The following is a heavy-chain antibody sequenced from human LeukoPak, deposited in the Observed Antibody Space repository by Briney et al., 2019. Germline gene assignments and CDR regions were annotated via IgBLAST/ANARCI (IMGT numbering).Heavy chain of an antibody. CDR1: GGTFSSYA. D-gene: IGHD6-19*01. Sequence: SVKVSCKASGGTFSSYAISWVRQAPGQGLEWMGGIIPIFGTANYAQKFQGRVTITADESTSTAYMALSSLRSEDTAVYYCARVERYSSGWSYYFDYWGQGTLVTVSS. V-gene: IGHV1-69*13. CDR3: ARVERYSSGWSYYFDY. J-gene: IGHJ4*02. CDR2: IIPIFGTA.